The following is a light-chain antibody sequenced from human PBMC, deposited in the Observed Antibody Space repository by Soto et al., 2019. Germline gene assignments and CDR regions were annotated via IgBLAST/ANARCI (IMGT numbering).Light chain of an antibody. CDR2: GAS. J-gene: IGKJ1*01. CDR3: QQYNNWPWT. CDR1: QSISDT. Sequence: ERVMTQSPATLSVSPGGRATLSCRASQSISDTLAWYQQKPGQAPRLLIHGASTRAPGFPARFSGSGSGTDFTLTISSLQSEDFAVYYCQQYNNWPWTFGQGTKADIK. V-gene: IGKV3-15*01.